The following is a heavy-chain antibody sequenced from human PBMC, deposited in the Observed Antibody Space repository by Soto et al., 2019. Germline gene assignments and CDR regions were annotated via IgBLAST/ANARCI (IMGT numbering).Heavy chain of an antibody. CDR1: GGSISSSSYY. Sequence: SETLSLTCTVSGGSISSSSYYWGWIRQPPGKGLEWIGSIYYSGSTYYNPSLKSRVTISVDTSKNQFSLKLSSVTAADTAVYYCARRGVVVAATVENVDYWGQGTLVTVSS. V-gene: IGHV4-39*01. D-gene: IGHD2-15*01. CDR2: IYYSGST. J-gene: IGHJ4*02. CDR3: ARRGVVVAATVENVDY.